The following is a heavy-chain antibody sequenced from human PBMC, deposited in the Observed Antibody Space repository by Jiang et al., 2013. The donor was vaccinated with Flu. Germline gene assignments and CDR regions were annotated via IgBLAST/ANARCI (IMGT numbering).Heavy chain of an antibody. V-gene: IGHV5-51*01. CDR2: IYPGDSDT. Sequence: GAEVKKPGESLKISCKGSGYSFTSYWIGWVRQMPGKGLEWMGIIYPGDSDTRYSPSFQGQVTISADKSISTAYLQWSSLKASDTAMYYCARPDGDYYRLGTFDAFDIWGQGDNGHRLF. CDR3: ARPDGDYYRLGTFDAFDI. D-gene: IGHD4-17*01. CDR1: GYSFTSYW. J-gene: IGHJ3*02.